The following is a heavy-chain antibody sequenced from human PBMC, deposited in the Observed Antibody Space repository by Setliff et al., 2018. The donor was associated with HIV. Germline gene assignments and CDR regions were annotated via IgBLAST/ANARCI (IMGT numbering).Heavy chain of an antibody. Sequence: ETLSLTCTVSGFSLSNARVGVSWIRQPPGKALEWLAYIFSDDEKSYSTSLKRRLTISKDTSKSQVVLTMTNMDPVDTATYYCARIREPYDFWSGSLVYFDYWGQGTLVTVSS. CDR3: ARIREPYDFWSGSLVYFDY. J-gene: IGHJ4*02. CDR2: IFSDDEK. V-gene: IGHV2-26*01. CDR1: GFSLSNARVG. D-gene: IGHD3-3*01.